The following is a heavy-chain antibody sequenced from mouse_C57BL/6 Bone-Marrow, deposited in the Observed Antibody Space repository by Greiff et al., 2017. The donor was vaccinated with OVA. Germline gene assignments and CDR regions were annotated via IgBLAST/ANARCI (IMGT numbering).Heavy chain of an antibody. J-gene: IGHJ1*03. CDR2: IDPENGDT. CDR1: GFIIKDDY. CDR3: AIEKVGYFDV. D-gene: IGHD1-1*01. Sequence: EVQLQQSGAELVRPGASVKLSCTASGFIIKDDYMHWVKQRPEQGLEWIGWIDPENGDTEYASKFQGKATITADTSSNTAYLQLSSLTSEDTAVDYCAIEKVGYFDVWGTGTTVTVSS. V-gene: IGHV14-4*01.